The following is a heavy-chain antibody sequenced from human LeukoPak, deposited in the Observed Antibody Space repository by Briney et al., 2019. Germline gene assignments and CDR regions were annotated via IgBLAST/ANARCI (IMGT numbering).Heavy chain of an antibody. J-gene: IGHJ5*02. CDR1: GFTFSSYA. CDR3: AKDPGYCSSTGCYTENP. D-gene: IGHD2-2*02. Sequence: GGSLRLSCAASGFTFSSYAMSWVRQAPGKGLEWVSAISGSGGSTYYADSVKGRFTISRDNSKNTLYLQMNSLRAEDTAVYYCAKDPGYCSSTGCYTENPWGQGTLVTVSS. CDR2: ISGSGGST. V-gene: IGHV3-23*01.